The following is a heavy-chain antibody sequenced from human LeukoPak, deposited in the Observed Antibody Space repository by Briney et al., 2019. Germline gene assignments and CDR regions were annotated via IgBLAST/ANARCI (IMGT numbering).Heavy chain of an antibody. CDR1: RYTFTSYA. Sequence: GASVKVSCKDSRYTFTSYAMDWVRQAPGQGLEWMGWINTNTGNPTYAQGFTGRFVFSLDTSVSTAYLQISSLKAEDTAVYYCATIEQLCCYWGQGTLVTVSS. CDR2: INTNTGNP. J-gene: IGHJ4*02. CDR3: ATIEQLCCY. D-gene: IGHD6-6*01. V-gene: IGHV7-4-1*02.